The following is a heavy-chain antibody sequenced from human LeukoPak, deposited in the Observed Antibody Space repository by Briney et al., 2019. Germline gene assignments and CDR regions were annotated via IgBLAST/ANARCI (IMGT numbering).Heavy chain of an antibody. Sequence: ASVKVSCKASGYTFTSYGISWVRQAPGQGLEWMGWSSAYNANTNYAQELQGSVTMTPDTSTSTDYLELRSLRSDYTAVYYCARNRGYDSSGYYYDYYYGMDVWGQGTTVTVSS. CDR1: GYTFTSYG. D-gene: IGHD3-22*01. CDR2: SSAYNANT. V-gene: IGHV1-18*01. J-gene: IGHJ6*02. CDR3: ARNRGYDSSGYYYDYYYGMDV.